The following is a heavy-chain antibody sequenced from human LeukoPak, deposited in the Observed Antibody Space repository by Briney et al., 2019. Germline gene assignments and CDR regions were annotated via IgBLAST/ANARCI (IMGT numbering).Heavy chain of an antibody. J-gene: IGHJ4*02. V-gene: IGHV3-30*03. D-gene: IGHD3-22*01. Sequence: GGSLRLSCAASGFTLSSYGMHWVRQAPGEGPGGVAVISFEGSNKYYADSVKGRFNIPRDNSKTRLYLQMNSLRAEDRAVYYCAGTYESRGYYPDKVDYWGQGTLVTVSS. CDR1: GFTLSSYG. CDR2: ISFEGSNK. CDR3: AGTYESRGYYPDKVDY.